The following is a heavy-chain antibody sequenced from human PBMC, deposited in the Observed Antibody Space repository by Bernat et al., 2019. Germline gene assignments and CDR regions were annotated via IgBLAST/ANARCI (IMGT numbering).Heavy chain of an antibody. Sequence: EVQVVESGGGLVKPGGSLRLSCVPSGFPFNTYAMNWVRQAPGRGLEWVSSISSSGTYVYYADSVKGRFTISRDNAKNSLYLQMNSLRAEDTAVYYCARLHTEVGSDIWGQGTMVTVSS. CDR1: GFPFNTYA. J-gene: IGHJ3*02. V-gene: IGHV3-21*06. D-gene: IGHD3-10*01. CDR3: ARLHTEVGSDI. CDR2: ISSSGTYV.